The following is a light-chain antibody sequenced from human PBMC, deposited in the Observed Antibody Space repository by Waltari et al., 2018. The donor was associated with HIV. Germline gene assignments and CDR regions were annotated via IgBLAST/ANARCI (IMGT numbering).Light chain of an antibody. CDR1: SLRRYS. V-gene: IGLV3-19*01. Sequence: SSELTQDSAVSVALGQTVRITCQGDSLRRYSANWYQQKPGQAPVVVLYGKDNRPSGDPARIYGSRAGNTGFLTITGAQAEDEADYYCESRNNNDKHHVCGTGTTVTV. J-gene: IGLJ1*01. CDR2: GKD. CDR3: ESRNNNDKHHV.